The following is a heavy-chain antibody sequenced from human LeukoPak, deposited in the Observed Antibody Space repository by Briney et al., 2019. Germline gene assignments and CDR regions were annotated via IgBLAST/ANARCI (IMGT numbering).Heavy chain of an antibody. Sequence: PSETLSLTCAVYGGSFSGYYWSWIRQPPGKGLEWIGVITHIGNTSYNPSLRSRVTISLDMSNTHFSLKLSSVTAADTALYYCVQGTRRGAITMVRGVIGKSYYFDSWGQGTLVTVSS. D-gene: IGHD3-10*01. V-gene: IGHV4-34*01. CDR3: VQGTRRGAITMVRGVIGKSYYFDS. CDR1: GGSFSGYY. CDR2: ITHIGNT. J-gene: IGHJ4*02.